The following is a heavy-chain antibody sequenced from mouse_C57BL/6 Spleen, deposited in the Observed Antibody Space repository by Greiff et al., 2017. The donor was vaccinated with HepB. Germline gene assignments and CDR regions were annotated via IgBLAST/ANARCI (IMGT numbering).Heavy chain of an antibody. CDR3: ARRTTVSLFDY. CDR1: GYAFSSSW. Sequence: VQLKESGPELVKPGASVKISCKASGYAFSSSWMNWVKQRPGKGLEWIGRIYPGDGDTNYNGKFKGKATLTADKSSSTAYMQLSSLTSEDSAVYFCARRTTVSLFDYWGQGTTLTVSS. V-gene: IGHV1-82*01. CDR2: IYPGDGDT. J-gene: IGHJ2*01. D-gene: IGHD1-1*01.